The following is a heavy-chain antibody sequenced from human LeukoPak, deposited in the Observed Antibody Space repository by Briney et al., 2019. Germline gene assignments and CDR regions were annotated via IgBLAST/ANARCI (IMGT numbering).Heavy chain of an antibody. CDR3: ASSDSSGYYSAFDI. CDR2: FYYSGST. D-gene: IGHD3-22*01. J-gene: IGHJ3*02. CDR1: GGSISSYY. Sequence: SETLSLTCTVSGGSISSYYWSWIRQPPGKGLEWIGYFYYSGSTNYNPSLKSRVTISVDTSKNQFSLKLSSVTAADTAVYYCASSDSSGYYSAFDIWGQGTMVTVSS. V-gene: IGHV4-59*01.